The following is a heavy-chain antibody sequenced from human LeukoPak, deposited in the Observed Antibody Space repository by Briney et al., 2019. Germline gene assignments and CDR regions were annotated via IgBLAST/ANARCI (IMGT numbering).Heavy chain of an antibody. CDR2: INPDGSYT. J-gene: IGHJ5*02. V-gene: IGHV3-74*01. D-gene: IGHD3-22*01. CDR3: ARDLGQYYDTSDNWFDP. Sequence: GRSLRLSCAASGFTFNTHWMHWVRQAPGKGLVWVSRINPDGSYTNYADSVKGRFTISRDNAKNTLNLQMNSLRAEDTAVYYCARDLGQYYDTSDNWFDPWGQGTLVTVSS. CDR1: GFTFNTHW.